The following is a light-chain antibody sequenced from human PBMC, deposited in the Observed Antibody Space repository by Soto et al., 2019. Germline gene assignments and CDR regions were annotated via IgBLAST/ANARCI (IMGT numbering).Light chain of an antibody. Sequence: EIVMTQSPATLSVSPGERATLSCGASQSVSSNLAWYQQKPGQAPRLLIYGASTRATGIPVRFSGSGSGTEFTLTISSLQSEDFAVYYCQQYNNWQWTFGQGTMLEIK. CDR3: QQYNNWQWT. CDR1: QSVSSN. V-gene: IGKV3-15*01. J-gene: IGKJ1*01. CDR2: GAS.